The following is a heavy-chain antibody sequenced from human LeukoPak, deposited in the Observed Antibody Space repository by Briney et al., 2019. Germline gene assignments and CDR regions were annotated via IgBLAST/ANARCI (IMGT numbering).Heavy chain of an antibody. D-gene: IGHD6-19*01. CDR2: TYYRSKWYN. CDR3: ARGAVAGIPWFDP. J-gene: IGHJ5*02. CDR1: GDSVSSNSAG. Sequence: SQTLSLTCAISGDSVSSNSAGWNWIRQSPSRGLEWLGRTYYRSKWYNDDAVSVKSRITINPDTAKNQFSLQLNSVTPEDTALYYCARGAVAGIPWFDPWGQGTLVTVSS. V-gene: IGHV6-1*01.